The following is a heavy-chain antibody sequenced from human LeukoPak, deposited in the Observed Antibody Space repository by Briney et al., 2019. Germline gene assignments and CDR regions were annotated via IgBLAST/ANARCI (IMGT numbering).Heavy chain of an antibody. V-gene: IGHV3-74*01. CDR3: AKEWCSSTSCYTGGIAAAGFDY. CDR1: GFTFSSYW. Sequence: GGSLRLSCAASGFTFSSYWMHWVRQAPGKGLVWVSCINSDGSSTSYADSVKGRFTISRDNSKNTLYLQMNSLRAEDTAVYYCAKEWCSSTSCYTGGIAAAGFDYWGQGTLVTVSS. D-gene: IGHD2-2*01. CDR2: INSDGSST. J-gene: IGHJ4*02.